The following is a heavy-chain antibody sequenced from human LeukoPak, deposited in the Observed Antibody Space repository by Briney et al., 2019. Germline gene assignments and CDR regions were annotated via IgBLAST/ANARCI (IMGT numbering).Heavy chain of an antibody. J-gene: IGHJ4*02. CDR1: GFTFSDYA. V-gene: IGHV3-23*01. Sequence: GGSLRLSCAASGFTFSDYAMAWVRQAPGKGLEWISGISASGGSTYYADSVKGRFTISRDNAKNSLYLQMNSLRAEDTAVYYCARDPNYYDSSGYSTFFDYWGQGTLVTVSS. D-gene: IGHD3-22*01. CDR3: ARDPNYYDSSGYSTFFDY. CDR2: ISASGGST.